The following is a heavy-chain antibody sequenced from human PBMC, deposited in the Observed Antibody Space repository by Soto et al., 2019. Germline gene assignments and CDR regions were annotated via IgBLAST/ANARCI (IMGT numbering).Heavy chain of an antibody. CDR3: TRDHSIASSGAWWLDP. CDR1: GYTFINNY. V-gene: IGHV1-46*01. J-gene: IGHJ5*02. CDR2: INPSAGNT. Sequence: ASVKGSCKASGYTFINNYIHWVRRAPGQGLEWMGTINPSAGNTVYAQKFQGRVTMTRDTSTSTVYMDLSSLTSEDTAVYYCTRDHSIASSGAWWLDPWGQGTMVTSPQ. D-gene: IGHD6-13*01.